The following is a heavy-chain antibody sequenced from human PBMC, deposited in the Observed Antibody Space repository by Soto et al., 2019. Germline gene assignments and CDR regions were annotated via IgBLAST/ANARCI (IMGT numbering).Heavy chain of an antibody. V-gene: IGHV5-51*01. CDR2: IYPADSDP. D-gene: IGHD3-22*01. Sequence: LGESLKISCKGSGYRFTSYWIGWVRQMPGKGLEWMGIIYPADSDPRYSPSFQGQVTISADKSISTAYLQWSSLKASDTAIYYCARRHYYDSSGYSPFDYYDMDVWGQGTTVTVSS. J-gene: IGHJ6*02. CDR3: ARRHYYDSSGYSPFDYYDMDV. CDR1: GYRFTSYW.